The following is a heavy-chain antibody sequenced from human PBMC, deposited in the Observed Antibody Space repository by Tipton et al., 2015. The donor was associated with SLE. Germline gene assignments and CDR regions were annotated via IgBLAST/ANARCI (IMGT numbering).Heavy chain of an antibody. V-gene: IGHV4-59*11. CDR3: ARAGTGVANTYWYFDP. CDR1: GGSISGHY. Sequence: TLSLTCTVSGGSISGHYWSWIRQSPEKGLEYIGYIYYSGGTSYNPSLKSRVTISLDTSKSQFSLKLRSVTAADTAVYYCARAGTGVANTYWYFDPWGRGTLVTVSS. CDR2: IYYSGGT. D-gene: IGHD5-12*01. J-gene: IGHJ2*01.